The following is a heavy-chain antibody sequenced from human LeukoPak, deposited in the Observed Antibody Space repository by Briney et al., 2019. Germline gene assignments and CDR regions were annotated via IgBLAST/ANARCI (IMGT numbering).Heavy chain of an antibody. CDR2: IYSGGST. D-gene: IGHD4-17*01. CDR1: GFTVISNY. V-gene: IGHV3-66*01. J-gene: IGHJ4*02. CDR3: ARNDYGDYYFDY. Sequence: GGSLRLSCAASGFTVISNYMSWVRQAPGKGLEWVSVIYSGGSTYYADSVKGRFTISRDNSKNTLYLQMNSLRAEDTAVYYCARNDYGDYYFDYWGLGTLVTVSS.